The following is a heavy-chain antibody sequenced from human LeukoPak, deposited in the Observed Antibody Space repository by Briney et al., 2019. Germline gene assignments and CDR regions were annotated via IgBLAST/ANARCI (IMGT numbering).Heavy chain of an antibody. CDR1: GGTSNNSA. Sequence: SVKVSCKPSGGTSNNSAISWVRQAPGQGLEWLGGIMPLFGTAGYAQKFQGRVTITKDESTRTVYLELTSLTSDDTAVYYCARDVHGDYGSGWFDPWGQGTLVSVSS. CDR3: ARDVHGDYGSGWFDP. V-gene: IGHV1-69*05. CDR2: IMPLFGTA. D-gene: IGHD4-17*01. J-gene: IGHJ5*02.